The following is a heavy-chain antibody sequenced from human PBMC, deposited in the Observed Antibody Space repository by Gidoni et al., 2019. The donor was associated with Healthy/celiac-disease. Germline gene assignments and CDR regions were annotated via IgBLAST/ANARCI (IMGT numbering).Heavy chain of an antibody. CDR2: IYSGGST. V-gene: IGHV3-66*01. Sequence: EVQLVESGGGLVQPGGSLRLSCPASGFPASRNYMGWVRQAPGKGLEWVSVIYSGGSTYYADSVKGRFTISRDNSKNTLYLQMNSLRAEDTAVYYCARAGRGSGYFENWFDPWGQGTLVTVSS. CDR3: ARAGRGSGYFENWFDP. J-gene: IGHJ5*02. CDR1: GFPASRNY. D-gene: IGHD3-22*01.